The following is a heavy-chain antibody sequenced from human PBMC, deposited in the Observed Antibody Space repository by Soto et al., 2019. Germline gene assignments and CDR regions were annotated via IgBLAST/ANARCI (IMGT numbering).Heavy chain of an antibody. Sequence: QVQLVESGGGVVQPGRSLRLSCAASGFTFSSYGMHWVRQAPGKGLEWVAVIWYDGSNKYYADSVKGRFTISRDNSKNTLYLQMYSLRAEDTAVYYCARGRGAAAEYGDWFDPWGQGTLVTVSS. V-gene: IGHV3-33*01. J-gene: IGHJ5*02. CDR2: IWYDGSNK. D-gene: IGHD6-13*01. CDR1: GFTFSSYG. CDR3: ARGRGAAAEYGDWFDP.